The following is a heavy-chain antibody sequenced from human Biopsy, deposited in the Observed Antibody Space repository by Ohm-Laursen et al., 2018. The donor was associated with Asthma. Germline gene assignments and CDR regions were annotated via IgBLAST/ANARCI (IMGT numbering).Heavy chain of an antibody. Sequence: ASVKVSCKASGYTFTRYGIAWVRQAPGQGLEWVGWISVYNGDTNSAQKLQDRVTLTTDTYTDTAYMELRSLRSDDTAVHYCARRSYNWDDIDSWSQGTLVTVSS. CDR1: GYTFTRYG. V-gene: IGHV1-18*01. CDR3: ARRSYNWDDIDS. J-gene: IGHJ4*02. D-gene: IGHD1-1*01. CDR2: ISVYNGDT.